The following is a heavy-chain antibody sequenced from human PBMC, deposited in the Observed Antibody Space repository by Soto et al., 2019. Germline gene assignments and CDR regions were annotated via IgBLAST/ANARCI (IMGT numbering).Heavy chain of an antibody. CDR3: ARVRSRRDGYNFFDY. J-gene: IGHJ4*02. D-gene: IGHD5-12*01. V-gene: IGHV1-69*01. CDR1: GGTFSNYA. CDR2: IIPIFGTA. Sequence: QVQLVQSGAEVKKPGSSVKVSCKASGGTFSNYAISWVRQAPGQGLEWMGGIIPIFGTANYAQKFQGRVTTTADESTSTAYMELSRMRSEDTAVYYCARVRSRRDGYNFFDYWGQGTLVTVSS.